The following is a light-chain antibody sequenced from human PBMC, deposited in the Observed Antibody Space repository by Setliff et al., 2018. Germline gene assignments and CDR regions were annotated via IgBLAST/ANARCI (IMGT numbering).Light chain of an antibody. CDR3: SSYAGYNNFYV. V-gene: IGLV2-14*01. CDR2: DVS. CDR1: SSDVGGYDY. J-gene: IGLJ1*01. Sequence: QSALAQPASVSGSPGQSITISCTGTSSDVGGYDYVSWYQQHPGKVPKLMVYDVSNRPSGVSDRFSGSKSGDTAFLTISGLQAEDEADYYCSSYAGYNNFYVFGTGTKVTV.